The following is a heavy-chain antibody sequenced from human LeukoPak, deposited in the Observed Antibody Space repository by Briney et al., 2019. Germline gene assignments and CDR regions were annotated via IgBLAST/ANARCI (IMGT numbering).Heavy chain of an antibody. V-gene: IGHV4-34*01. D-gene: IGHD4-11*01. CDR1: GGSFSGYY. CDR3: AGRLHLDV. Sequence: TSETLSLTCAVYGGSFSGYYWSWIRQPPGKGLEWIGEINHSGSTNYNPSLKSRVTISVDTSKNQFSLKLSSVTAADTAVYYCAGRLHLDVWGKGTTVTVSS. CDR2: INHSGST. J-gene: IGHJ6*04.